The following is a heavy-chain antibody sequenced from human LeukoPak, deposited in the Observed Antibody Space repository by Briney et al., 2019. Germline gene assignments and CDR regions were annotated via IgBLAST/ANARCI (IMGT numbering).Heavy chain of an antibody. CDR3: ARGLPELTYYYYYYMDV. J-gene: IGHJ6*03. CDR1: GGSISSYY. CDR2: IYYSGST. D-gene: IGHD1-7*01. Sequence: SETLSLTCTVSGGSISSYYWSWIRQPPGKGLEWIGYIYYSGSTNYNPSLKSRVTISVDTSKNQFSLKLSSVTAADTAVYYCARGLPELTYYYYYYMDVWGKGTTVTVSS. V-gene: IGHV4-59*08.